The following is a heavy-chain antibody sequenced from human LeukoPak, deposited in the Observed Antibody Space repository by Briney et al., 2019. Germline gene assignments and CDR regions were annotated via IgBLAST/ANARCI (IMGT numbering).Heavy chain of an antibody. CDR3: ARVGIGSGWYYYYYGMDV. J-gene: IGHJ6*02. D-gene: IGHD6-19*01. CDR1: GFTFSSYA. Sequence: GGSLRLSCAASGFTFSSYAMHWVRQAPGKGLEWVAVISYDGSNKYYADSVKGRFTISRDNAKNSLYLQMNSLRAEDTAVYYCARVGIGSGWYYYYYGMDVWGQGTTVTVSS. CDR2: ISYDGSNK. V-gene: IGHV3-30*04.